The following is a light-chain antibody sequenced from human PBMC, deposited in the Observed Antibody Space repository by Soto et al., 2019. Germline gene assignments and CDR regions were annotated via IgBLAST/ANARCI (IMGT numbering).Light chain of an antibody. J-gene: IGKJ4*01. CDR2: GAS. V-gene: IGKV3-15*01. CDR3: QQYNNWPLT. Sequence: EVVMTQSPATQSVSPGERATLSCRASQNVRSDLAWYLQKPGQAPRLLIYGASSRATGIPARFSGSGSGTEFSLTISSLQSEDFAVYYCQQYNNWPLTFGGGTKVEIK. CDR1: QNVRSD.